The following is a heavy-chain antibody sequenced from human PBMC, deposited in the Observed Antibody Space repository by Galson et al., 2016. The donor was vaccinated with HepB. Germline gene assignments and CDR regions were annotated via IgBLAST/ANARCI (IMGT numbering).Heavy chain of an antibody. CDR2: ISNTASTI. Sequence: SLRLSCAASGFTFNSYGMNWVRQAPGKGLEWVSYISNTASTIFYADSVKGRFTISRDNAQGSLYLQMDSLRADDTAVYYCAKVFGVGFWSAYHYWGQGTLVTVSS. CDR1: GFTFNSYG. J-gene: IGHJ4*02. D-gene: IGHD3-3*01. V-gene: IGHV3-48*01. CDR3: AKVFGVGFWSAYHY.